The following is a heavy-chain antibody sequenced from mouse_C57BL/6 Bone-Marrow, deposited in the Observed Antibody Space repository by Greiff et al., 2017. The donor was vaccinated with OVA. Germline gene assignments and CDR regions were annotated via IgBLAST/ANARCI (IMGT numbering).Heavy chain of an antibody. CDR1: GFTFSDYG. D-gene: IGHD4-1*01. J-gene: IGHJ2*01. V-gene: IGHV5-17*01. CDR3: AVNWDYFDY. CDR2: ISSGSSTI. Sequence: DVHLVESGGGLVKPGGSLKLSCAASGFTFSDYGMHWVRQAPEKGLEWVAYISSGSSTIYYADTVKGRFTISRDNAKNTLFLQMTSLRSEDTAMYYCAVNWDYFDYWGQGTTLTVSS.